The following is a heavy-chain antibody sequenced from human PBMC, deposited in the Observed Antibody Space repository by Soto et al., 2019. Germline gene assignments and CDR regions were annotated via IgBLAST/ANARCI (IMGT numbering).Heavy chain of an antibody. V-gene: IGHV3-11*05. CDR3: ARAKTSGRDDAFDI. CDR1: GFTFSDYY. Sequence: QVQLVESGGGLVEPGGSLRLSCAASGFTFSDYYMSWIRQAPGKGLEWVSYISGTSYYTNYADSVKGRFIISRDIAKNSLHLQMKSLRAEDTAVYFCARAKTSGRDDAFDIWGQGTVLTVSS. CDR2: ISGTSYYT. J-gene: IGHJ3*02.